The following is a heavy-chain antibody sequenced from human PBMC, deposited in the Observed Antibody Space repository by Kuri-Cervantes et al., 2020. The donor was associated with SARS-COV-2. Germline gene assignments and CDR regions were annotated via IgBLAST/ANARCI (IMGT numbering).Heavy chain of an antibody. CDR2: ISGSGGST. Sequence: GESLKISCTASGFTFSSYAMSWVRQAPGKGLEWVSAISGSGGSTYYADSVKGRFTISRDNSKNTLYLQMNSLRAEDTAVYYCARDLGLVHPFDIWGQGTMVTVSS. CDR3: ARDLGLVHPFDI. D-gene: IGHD3/OR15-3a*01. V-gene: IGHV3-23*01. CDR1: GFTFSSYA. J-gene: IGHJ3*02.